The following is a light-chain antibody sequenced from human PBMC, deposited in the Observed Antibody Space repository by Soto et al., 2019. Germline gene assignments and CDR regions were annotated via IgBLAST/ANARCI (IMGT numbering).Light chain of an antibody. J-gene: IGKJ5*01. Sequence: VVTQSPGTLSLSPGHGASLYYRASQNLSSTCLAWYQHKPGQAPRLLIYGASNRDTGIPDRFSGSGSGTDFTFTISRLQPEDFAVYYCQQHDNFPLTFGLGTRLEI. CDR2: GAS. V-gene: IGKV3-20*01. CDR3: QQHDNFPLT. CDR1: QNLSSTC.